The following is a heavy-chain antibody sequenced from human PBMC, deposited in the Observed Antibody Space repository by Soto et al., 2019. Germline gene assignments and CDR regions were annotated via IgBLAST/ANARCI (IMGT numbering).Heavy chain of an antibody. CDR2: ISGSGGST. Sequence: GGSLRLSYAASGFTFSSYAMSWVRQAPGKGLEWVSAISGSGGSTYYADSVKGRFTISRDNSKNTLYLQMNSLRAEDTAVYYCAKGDRSGYSYGYGAFDIWGQGTMVTVSS. D-gene: IGHD5-18*01. CDR3: AKGDRSGYSYGYGAFDI. J-gene: IGHJ3*02. V-gene: IGHV3-23*01. CDR1: GFTFSSYA.